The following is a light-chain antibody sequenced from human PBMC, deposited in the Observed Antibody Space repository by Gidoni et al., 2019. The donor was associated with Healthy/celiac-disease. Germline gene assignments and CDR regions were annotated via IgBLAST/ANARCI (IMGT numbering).Light chain of an antibody. J-gene: IGKJ5*01. CDR1: QSIISY. CDR3: QQSYSTPPT. CDR2: AAS. Sequence: DIKMTQYTSSLSASVGDRVTITCRASQSIISYLNWYQQKPGNAPNLLIYAASSLQSGVPSRFSGSGSGTDFTLTISSLQPEDFATYYCQQSYSTPPTFGQGTRLEIK. V-gene: IGKV1-39*01.